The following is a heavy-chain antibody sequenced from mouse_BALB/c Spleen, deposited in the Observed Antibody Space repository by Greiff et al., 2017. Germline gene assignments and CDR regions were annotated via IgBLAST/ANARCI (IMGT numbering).Heavy chain of an antibody. CDR1: GFTFSNYW. J-gene: IGHJ3*01. D-gene: IGHD2-10*01. V-gene: IGHV6-6*02. Sequence: EVKVEESGGGLVQPGGSMKLSCVASGFTFSNYWMNWVRQSPEKGLEWVAEIRLKSNNYATHYAESVKGRFTISRDDSKSSVYLQMNNLRAEDTGIYYCTLAYYGNYGLVSFAYWGQGTLVTVSA. CDR2: IRLKSNNYAT. CDR3: TLAYYGNYGLVSFAY.